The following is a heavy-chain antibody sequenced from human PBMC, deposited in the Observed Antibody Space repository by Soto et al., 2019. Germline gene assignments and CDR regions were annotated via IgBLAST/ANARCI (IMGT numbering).Heavy chain of an antibody. J-gene: IGHJ4*02. CDR3: VGSDCTWSCPFDY. V-gene: IGHV3-30-3*01. CDR1: GFTFSSYA. D-gene: IGHD6-19*01. CDR2: ISYDGSNK. Sequence: QVQLVESGGGVVQPGRSLRLSCAASGFTFSSYAMHWVRQAPGKGLEWVAVISYDGSNKYYADSVKGRFTISRDNSKNTLYLQMNSLRAEDTAVYYCVGSDCTWSCPFDYWGQGTLVTVSS.